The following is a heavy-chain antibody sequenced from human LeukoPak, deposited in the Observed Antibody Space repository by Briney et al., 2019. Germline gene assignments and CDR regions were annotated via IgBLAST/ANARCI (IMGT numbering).Heavy chain of an antibody. J-gene: IGHJ4*02. CDR1: GGSFSGYY. V-gene: IGHV4-34*01. D-gene: IGHD3-22*01. CDR3: ARDRGDYYDSKGIDY. CDR2: INHSGST. Sequence: SETLSLTCAVYGGSFSGYYWSWIRQPPGKGLEWIGEINHSGSTNYNPSLKSRVTISVDTSKNQFSLKLSSVTAADTAVYYCARDRGDYYDSKGIDYWGQGTLVTVSS.